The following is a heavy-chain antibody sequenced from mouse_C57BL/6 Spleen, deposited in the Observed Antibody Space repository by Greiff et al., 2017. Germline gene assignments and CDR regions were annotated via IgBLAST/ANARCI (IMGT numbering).Heavy chain of an antibody. Sequence: QVQLQQSGAELVRPGASVTLSCKASGYTFTDYEMHWVKQTPVHGLEWIGAIDPETGGTAYNQKFKGKAILTADKSSSTAYMELRSLTSEDSAVYYCTSSYGSSPFAYWGQGTLVTVSA. D-gene: IGHD1-1*01. V-gene: IGHV1-15*01. CDR3: TSSYGSSPFAY. CDR1: GYTFTDYE. J-gene: IGHJ3*01. CDR2: IDPETGGT.